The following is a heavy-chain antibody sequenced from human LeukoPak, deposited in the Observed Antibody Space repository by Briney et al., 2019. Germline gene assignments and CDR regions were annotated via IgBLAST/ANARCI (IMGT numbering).Heavy chain of an antibody. CDR1: GFTFSSYA. CDR3: ARDSDALRFLEWLSPDY. D-gene: IGHD3-3*01. V-gene: IGHV3-30-3*01. J-gene: IGHJ4*02. Sequence: GGSLRLSCAASGFTFSSYAMHWVRQAPGKGLEWVAVISYDGSNKCYADSVKGRFTISRDNSKNTLYLQMNSLRAEDTAVYYCARDSDALRFLEWLSPDYWGQGTLVTVSS. CDR2: ISYDGSNK.